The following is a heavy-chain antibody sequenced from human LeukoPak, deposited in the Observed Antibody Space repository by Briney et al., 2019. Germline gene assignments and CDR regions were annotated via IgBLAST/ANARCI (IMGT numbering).Heavy chain of an antibody. V-gene: IGHV4-31*03. Sequence: SSETLSLTCTVSGGSISSGGYYWSWNRQHPGKGLEWIGYIYYSGSTYYNPSLKSRVTISVDTSKNQFSLKLSSVTAADTAVYYCASLHGYGSGRPWGQGTLVTVSS. J-gene: IGHJ5*02. CDR1: GGSISSGGYY. CDR2: IYYSGST. CDR3: ASLHGYGSGRP. D-gene: IGHD3-10*01.